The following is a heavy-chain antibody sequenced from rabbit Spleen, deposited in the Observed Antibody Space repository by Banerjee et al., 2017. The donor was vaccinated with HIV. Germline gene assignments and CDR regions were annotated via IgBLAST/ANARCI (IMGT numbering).Heavy chain of an antibody. CDR1: GFSFSNSYY. CDR2: IYTTSSRI. J-gene: IGHJ4*01. CDR3: ARDDGSYDYIDGYFNL. Sequence: QEQLVESGGGLVQPGGSLTLTCTASGFSFSNSYYMCWVRQAPGKGLEWIACIYTTSSRIWYASWAKGRFTISKTSSTTVTLQMTSLTVADTATYFCARDDGSYDYIDGYFNLWGQGTLVTVS. V-gene: IGHV1S45*01. D-gene: IGHD6-1*01.